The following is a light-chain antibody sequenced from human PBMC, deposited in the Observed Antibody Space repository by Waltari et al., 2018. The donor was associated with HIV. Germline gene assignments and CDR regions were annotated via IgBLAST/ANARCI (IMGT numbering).Light chain of an antibody. Sequence: SFELTQPPSVSVSPGQTAIITCSGDKLGKEYVCWYQKKPGQSPLQVIYQDSKRPSGISERFCCSNCGNTTTPTISGPQALDEDDYCCPAWHVSAAVFGGGTKLTVL. CDR2: QDS. CDR3: PAWHVSAAV. J-gene: IGLJ2*01. CDR1: KLGKEY. V-gene: IGLV3-1*01.